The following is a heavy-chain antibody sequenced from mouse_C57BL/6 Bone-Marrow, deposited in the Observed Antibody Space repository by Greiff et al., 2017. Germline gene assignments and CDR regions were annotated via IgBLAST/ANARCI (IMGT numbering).Heavy chain of an antibody. J-gene: IGHJ2*01. Sequence: EVQLQQSGAELVRPGASVKLSCTASGFNFKDDYIHWVKQRPEQGLEWIGWIDPEIGDTEYASKFQGKATITSDTSSNTAYLPLSSLTSEDTAVDYCSTFDGNYFDFWGQGTPLTVAS. CDR3: STFDGNYFDF. CDR1: GFNFKDDY. CDR2: IDPEIGDT. D-gene: IGHD2-3*01. V-gene: IGHV14-4*01.